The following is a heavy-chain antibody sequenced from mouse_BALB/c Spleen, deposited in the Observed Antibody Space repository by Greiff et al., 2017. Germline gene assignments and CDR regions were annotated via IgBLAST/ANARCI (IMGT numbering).Heavy chain of an antibody. D-gene: IGHD1-1*01. CDR2: IDPANGNT. J-gene: IGHJ2*01. V-gene: IGHV14-3*02. CDR3: ARGYGGSSPDY. CDR1: GFNFKDSY. Sequence: VQLQQSGAELVKPGASVKMSCTASGFNFKDSYMHWVKQRPEQGLEWIGRIDPANGNTKYDPKFQGKATITADTSSNTAYLQLSSLTSEDTAVYYGARGYGGSSPDYWGQGTTVTVSA.